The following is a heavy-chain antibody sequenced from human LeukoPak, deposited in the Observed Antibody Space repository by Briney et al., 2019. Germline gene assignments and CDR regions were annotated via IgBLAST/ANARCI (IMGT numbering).Heavy chain of an antibody. CDR1: GFTFDDYA. CDR2: ISWNSGSI. CDR3: AKDIRDGYISAFDY. D-gene: IGHD5-24*01. J-gene: IGHJ4*02. V-gene: IGHV3-9*01. Sequence: GGSLRLSCAASGFTFDDYAMHWVRQAPGKGLEWVSGISWNSGSIGYADSVKGRFTIPRDNAKNSLYLQMNSLRAEDTALYYCAKDIRDGYISAFDYWGQGTLVTVSS.